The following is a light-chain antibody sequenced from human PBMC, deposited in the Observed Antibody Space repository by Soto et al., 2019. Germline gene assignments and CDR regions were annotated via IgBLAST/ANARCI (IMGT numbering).Light chain of an antibody. CDR2: SNN. Sequence: QSVLTQPPSASGTPGQRVTISCSGSSSNIGRNTVNWYQLLPGTAPKLLIYSNNKRRSGVPDRFSGSKAGTSASLAISGLQSEDEADYYCAAWDDSLNGYWVFGGGTKLTVL. CDR1: SSNIGRNT. V-gene: IGLV1-44*01. J-gene: IGLJ3*02. CDR3: AAWDDSLNGYWV.